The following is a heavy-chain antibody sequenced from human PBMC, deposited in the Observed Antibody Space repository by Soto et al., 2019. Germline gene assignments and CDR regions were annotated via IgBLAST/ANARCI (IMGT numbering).Heavy chain of an antibody. J-gene: IGHJ6*02. CDR1: GFTFSSYG. CDR2: IWYDGSNK. Sequence: QVQLVESGGGVVQPGRSLRLSCAASGFTFSSYGMHWVRQAPGKGLEWVAVIWYDGSNKYYADSVKGRFTISRDNSKNTLYLQMNSLRAEDTAVYYCATEVATGLGGMDVWGQGTTVTVSS. V-gene: IGHV3-33*01. D-gene: IGHD5-12*01. CDR3: ATEVATGLGGMDV.